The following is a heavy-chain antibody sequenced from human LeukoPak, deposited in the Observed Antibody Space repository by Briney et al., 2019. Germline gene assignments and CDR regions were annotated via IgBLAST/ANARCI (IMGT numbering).Heavy chain of an antibody. J-gene: IGHJ4*02. V-gene: IGHV1-2*02. D-gene: IGHD1/OR15-1a*01. CDR1: GYTFTGYY. CDR3: ARDSLPAGTSDQ. Sequence: ASVKVSCKASGYTFTGYYMHWVRQAPGQGPEWMGWINPNSGGTNYAQKLQGRVTMTRDTSISTAYMELSSLRSDDTAVYYCARDSLPAGTSDQWGQGTLVTVSS. CDR2: INPNSGGT.